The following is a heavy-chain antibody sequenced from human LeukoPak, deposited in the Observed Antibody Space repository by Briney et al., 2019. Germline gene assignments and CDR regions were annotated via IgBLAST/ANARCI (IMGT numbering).Heavy chain of an antibody. J-gene: IGHJ5*02. Sequence: SETLSLTCTVSGGSISSSSYYWGWIRQPPGKGLEWIGSIYYGGSTYYNPSLKSRVTISVDTSKNQFSLKLSSVTAADTAVYYCARRWDIVVVPAAIPVVDWFDPWGQGTLVTVSS. V-gene: IGHV4-39*01. D-gene: IGHD2-2*01. CDR1: GGSISSSSYY. CDR2: IYYGGST. CDR3: ARRWDIVVVPAAIPVVDWFDP.